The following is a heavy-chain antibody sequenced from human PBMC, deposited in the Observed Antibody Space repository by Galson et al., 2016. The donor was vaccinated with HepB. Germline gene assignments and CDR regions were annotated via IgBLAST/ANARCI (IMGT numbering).Heavy chain of an antibody. CDR3: AKGLGIGPYYVDS. CDR2: ISRRGDET. D-gene: IGHD2-21*01. CDR1: GFVLSDYG. J-gene: IGHJ4*02. V-gene: IGHV3-23*01. Sequence: SLRLSCAASGFVLSDYGMAWVRQAPGKGLEWVSGISRRGDETNYADSVKGRITISRDNSENTVYLQMNNLGAEDTAVYYCAKGLGIGPYYVDSWGRGTLVTVSS.